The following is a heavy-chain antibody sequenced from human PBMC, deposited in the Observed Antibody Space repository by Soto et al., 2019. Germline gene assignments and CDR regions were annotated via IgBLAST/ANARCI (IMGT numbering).Heavy chain of an antibody. V-gene: IGHV4-31*03. J-gene: IGHJ1*01. CDR2: IYYSGST. Sequence: QVQLQESGPGLVKPSQTLSLTCTVSGGSISSGGYYWSWIRQHPGKGLEWIGYIYYSGSTYYNPSLKSRVTTSVDTSKNQFSLKLSSVTAADTAVYYCAGYCSSTSCYSRGLAEYFQHWGQGTLVTVSS. CDR1: GGSISSGGYY. D-gene: IGHD2-2*01. CDR3: AGYCSSTSCYSRGLAEYFQH.